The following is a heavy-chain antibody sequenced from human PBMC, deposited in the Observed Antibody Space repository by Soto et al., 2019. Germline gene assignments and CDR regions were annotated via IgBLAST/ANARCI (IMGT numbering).Heavy chain of an antibody. J-gene: IGHJ4*02. CDR3: ARDSLPMAVAAPDN. Sequence: ASVKVSCKSSGYSFRNYGITWVRQAPGQGLEWMGWIGAYNGNTNYAQKFQGRVTMTTDTSTSTAYLELRSLGSDDTAVYYCARDSLPMAVAAPDNWGQGTLVTVSS. CDR1: GYSFRNYG. D-gene: IGHD2-15*01. V-gene: IGHV1-18*01. CDR2: IGAYNGNT.